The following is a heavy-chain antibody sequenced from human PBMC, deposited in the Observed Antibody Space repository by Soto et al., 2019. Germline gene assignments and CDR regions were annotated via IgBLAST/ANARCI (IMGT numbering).Heavy chain of an antibody. CDR3: ARTAVLRYFDWLPPYYYYYGMDV. D-gene: IGHD3-9*01. V-gene: IGHV5-51*01. J-gene: IGHJ6*02. CDR2: IYPGDSDT. Sequence: GASLKISCKGSGYSFTSYWIGWVRQMPGKGLEWMGIIYPGDSDTRYSPSFQGQVTISADKSIRTAYLQWSTLKASHTAMYYCARTAVLRYFDWLPPYYYYYGMDVWGQGTTVTVSS. CDR1: GYSFTSYW.